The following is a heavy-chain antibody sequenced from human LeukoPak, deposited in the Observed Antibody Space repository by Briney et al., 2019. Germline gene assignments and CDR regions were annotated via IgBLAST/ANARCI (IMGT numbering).Heavy chain of an antibody. CDR1: GYTFTSYG. CDR2: ISAYNGNT. Sequence: VSVKVSCKASGYTFTSYGISWVRQAPGQGLEWMGWISAYNGNTNYAQKFQGRVTMTRDTSIGTAYMELSRLRSDDTAVYYCAKNYDILTGYYPLVDYWGQGTLVTVSS. J-gene: IGHJ4*02. CDR3: AKNYDILTGYYPLVDY. V-gene: IGHV1-18*01. D-gene: IGHD3-9*01.